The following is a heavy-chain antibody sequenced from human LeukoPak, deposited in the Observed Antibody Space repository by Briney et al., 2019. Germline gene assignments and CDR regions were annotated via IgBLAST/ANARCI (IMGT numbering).Heavy chain of an antibody. CDR2: INVEGTTT. V-gene: IGHV3-74*01. J-gene: IGHJ4*02. CDR1: GFTFTRFW. D-gene: IGHD3-10*01. CDR3: TRGGEEPFDY. Sequence: GGSLRLSCAGSGFTFTRFWMHWVRQAPGKGLVWVSRINVEGTTTTYADSVEGRFTISRDENALYLQMNHLRVDDTAVYYCTRGGEEPFDYWGQGTLVTVSS.